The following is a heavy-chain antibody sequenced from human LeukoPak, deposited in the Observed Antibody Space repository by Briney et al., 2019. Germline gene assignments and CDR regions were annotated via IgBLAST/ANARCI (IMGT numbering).Heavy chain of an antibody. CDR3: ARDRVNWNYLSLVDY. Sequence: RGSLRLSCAASGFTFSSYGMHWVRQAPGKGLEWVAFIRYDGSNKYYADSVKGRFTISRDNSKNTLYLQMNSLRAEDTAVYYCARDRVNWNYLSLVDYWGQGTLVTVSS. CDR1: GFTFSSYG. D-gene: IGHD1-7*01. J-gene: IGHJ4*02. V-gene: IGHV3-30*02. CDR2: IRYDGSNK.